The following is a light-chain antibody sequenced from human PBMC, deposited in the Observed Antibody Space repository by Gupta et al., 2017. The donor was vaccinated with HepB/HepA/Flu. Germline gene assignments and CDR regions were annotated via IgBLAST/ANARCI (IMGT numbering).Light chain of an antibody. V-gene: IGKV1-39*01. J-gene: IGKJ5*01. CDR3: QQSYSTPLG. CDR1: QSISSY. Sequence: DIQMTQSPSSLSASVGDRVTITCRASQSISSYLNWYQQKPGKAPKLLIYAASSLQSGVPSRFSGSGSGTDFTLTISSLQPEDFAIYYCQQSYSTPLGFGQGTRLEIK. CDR2: AAS.